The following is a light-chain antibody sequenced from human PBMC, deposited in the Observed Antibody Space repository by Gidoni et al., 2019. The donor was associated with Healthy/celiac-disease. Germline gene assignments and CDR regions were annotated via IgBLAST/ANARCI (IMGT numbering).Light chain of an antibody. CDR1: QSVLYSSNNKNY. Sequence: DIVMTQSPDSLAVSLGERATINCKSSQSVLYSSNNKNYLAWYQQKPVQPPKLLIYWASTRESGVPDRFIGSGSGTDFTLTISSLQSEYVAVYYCQQYYSTPITVGPGTKVDIK. J-gene: IGKJ3*01. V-gene: IGKV4-1*01. CDR2: WAS. CDR3: QQYYSTPIT.